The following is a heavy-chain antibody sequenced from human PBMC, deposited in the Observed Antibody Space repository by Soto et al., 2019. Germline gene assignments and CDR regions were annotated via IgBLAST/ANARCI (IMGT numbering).Heavy chain of an antibody. V-gene: IGHV4-59*01. CDR1: GGSISSYY. D-gene: IGHD5-12*01. CDR3: ARGDGYDSFLDY. Sequence: SETLSLTCTVSGGSISSYYWSWIRQPPGKGLEWIGYIYYSGSTNYNPSLKSRVTISVDTSKNQFSLKLSSVTAADTAVYYCARGDGYDSFLDYWGQGTLVTVSS. CDR2: IYYSGST. J-gene: IGHJ4*02.